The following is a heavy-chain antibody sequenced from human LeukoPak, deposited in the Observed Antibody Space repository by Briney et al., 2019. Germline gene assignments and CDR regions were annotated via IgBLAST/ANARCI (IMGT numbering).Heavy chain of an antibody. CDR2: IYYSGST. Sequence: PSETLSLTCTVSGGSISSGDYYWSWIRQPPGKGLEWIGYIYYSGSTYYNPSLKSRVTISVDTSKNQFSLKLSSVTAADTAVYYCASSLPRQSTATLEFAFDIWGQGTMVTVSS. CDR3: ASSLPRQSTATLEFAFDI. V-gene: IGHV4-30-4*01. J-gene: IGHJ3*02. CDR1: GGSISSGDYY. D-gene: IGHD4-17*01.